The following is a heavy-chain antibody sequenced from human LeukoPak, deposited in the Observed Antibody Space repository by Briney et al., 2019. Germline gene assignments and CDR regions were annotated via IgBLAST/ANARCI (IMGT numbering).Heavy chain of an antibody. Sequence: GGSLRLSCAASGFTVSAHYMSWVRQAPGKGLEWVSSIYTGGGTYYADSVKGRFTISRESSRNTLFLQMNSLRAEDTAVYYCARDRPHGGVGDSDYWGRGTLVTVSS. V-gene: IGHV3-66*01. CDR1: GFTVSAHY. CDR3: ARDRPHGGVGDSDY. CDR2: IYTGGGT. J-gene: IGHJ4*02. D-gene: IGHD3-16*01.